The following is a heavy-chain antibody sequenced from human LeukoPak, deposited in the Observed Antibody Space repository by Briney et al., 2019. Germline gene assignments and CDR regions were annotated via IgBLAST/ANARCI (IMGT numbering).Heavy chain of an antibody. CDR1: GYSISSGYY. Sequence: PSETLSLTCAVTGYSISSGYYWGWIRQPPGEGLEWIGSIYHSGSTYYNPSLKSRVTISVDTSKNQFSLKLSSVTAADTAVYYCARLSIAAAGYWGQGTLVTVSS. V-gene: IGHV4-38-2*01. J-gene: IGHJ4*02. D-gene: IGHD6-13*01. CDR2: IYHSGST. CDR3: ARLSIAAAGY.